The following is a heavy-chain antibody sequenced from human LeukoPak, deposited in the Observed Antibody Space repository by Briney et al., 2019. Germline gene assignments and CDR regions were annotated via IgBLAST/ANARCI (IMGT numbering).Heavy chain of an antibody. V-gene: IGHV4-59*01. J-gene: IGHJ4*02. CDR1: GGSIRNYY. D-gene: IGHD2-15*01. Sequence: PSETLSLTCTVSGGSIRNYYWSWIRQPPGKTLEWIGYIYYSGSTTYNPSFKGRVTMSVDTSKNQFSLKVSSVTAADTAVYYCARDQGYTSFDYWGQGALVTVSS. CDR2: IYYSGST. CDR3: ARDQGYTSFDY.